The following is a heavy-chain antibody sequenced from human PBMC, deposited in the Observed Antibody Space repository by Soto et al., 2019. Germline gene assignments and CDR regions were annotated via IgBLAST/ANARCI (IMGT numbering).Heavy chain of an antibody. J-gene: IGHJ5*02. Sequence: SETLSLTCAVYGGSFSGYYWSWIRQPPGKGLEWIGEINHSGSTNYNPSLKSRVTISVDTSKNQFSLKLSSVTAADTAVYYCARVGMNYDFWSGYYSNWFDPWGQGTPVTVSS. V-gene: IGHV4-34*01. CDR2: INHSGST. CDR3: ARVGMNYDFWSGYYSNWFDP. D-gene: IGHD3-3*01. CDR1: GGSFSGYY.